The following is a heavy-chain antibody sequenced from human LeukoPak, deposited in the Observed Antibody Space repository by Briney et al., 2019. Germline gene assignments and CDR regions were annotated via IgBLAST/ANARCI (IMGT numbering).Heavy chain of an antibody. J-gene: IGHJ4*02. V-gene: IGHV3-30*02. Sequence: GGSLTLSCAASGFKFRNYGMHWVRQAPGKGLEGVAYTRDDGSKNWYGDSVKGRFTISRDNSKSTLYLQMNSLRGEDTAVYYCANGDCRGGRCSSGAYWGQGTLVTVSS. CDR2: TRDDGSKN. D-gene: IGHD2-15*01. CDR1: GFKFRNYG. CDR3: ANGDCRGGRCSSGAY.